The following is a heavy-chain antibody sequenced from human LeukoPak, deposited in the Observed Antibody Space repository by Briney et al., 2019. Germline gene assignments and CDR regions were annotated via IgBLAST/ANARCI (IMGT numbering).Heavy chain of an antibody. D-gene: IGHD4-17*01. CDR1: GGSFSGYY. Sequence: SETLSLTCVVSGGSFSGYYWIWIRQSPGKGLEWIGYIYYSGSTYYNPSLKSRVTISVDTSKNQFSLKLSSVTAADTAVYYCARVPHFGDYGWFDPWGQGTLVTVSS. J-gene: IGHJ5*02. CDR2: IYYSGST. CDR3: ARVPHFGDYGWFDP. V-gene: IGHV4-31*11.